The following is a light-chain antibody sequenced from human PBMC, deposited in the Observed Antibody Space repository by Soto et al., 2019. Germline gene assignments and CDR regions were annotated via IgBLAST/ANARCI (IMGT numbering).Light chain of an antibody. V-gene: IGLV2-14*03. CDR1: SSDVGAYIF. CDR2: DII. CDR3: LSYTTSGTFV. J-gene: IGLJ1*01. Sequence: QSVLTQPASVSGSPGQSITISCTGTSSDVGAYIFVSWYQQHPGKAPKLMIYDIINRPSGVSNRFSGSKSGNTASLTISGLQTEDEADYYCLSYTTSGTFVFGPGTKVTVL.